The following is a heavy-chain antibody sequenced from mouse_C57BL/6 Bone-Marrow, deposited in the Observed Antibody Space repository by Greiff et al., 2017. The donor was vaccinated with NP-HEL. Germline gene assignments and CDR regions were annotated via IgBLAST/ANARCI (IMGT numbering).Heavy chain of an antibody. Sequence: QVQLQQPGAELVKPGASVKLSCKASGYTFTSYWMHWVKQRPGQGLEWIGMIHPNSGSTNYNEKFKSKATLTVDKSSSTAYMQLSSLTSEDSAVYCGARRGDYYGGTTWFAYWGQGTLVTVSA. CDR3: ARRGDYYGGTTWFAY. CDR2: IHPNSGST. J-gene: IGHJ3*01. D-gene: IGHD1-1*01. V-gene: IGHV1-64*01. CDR1: GYTFTSYW.